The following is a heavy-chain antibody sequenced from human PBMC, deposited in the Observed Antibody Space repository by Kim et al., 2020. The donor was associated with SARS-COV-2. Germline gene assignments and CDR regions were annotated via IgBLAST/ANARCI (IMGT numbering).Heavy chain of an antibody. Sequence: SETLSLTCTVSGGSISSRSYYWGWIRQPPGKGLEWIGSFYYTGTTYYNPSLKSRVTISVDSSENQFSLKLTSVTAGDTAVYYCARPIAAAGTSFYYYGMGVWGQGTTVTVSS. D-gene: IGHD6-13*01. J-gene: IGHJ6*02. V-gene: IGHV4-39*01. CDR2: FYYTGTT. CDR3: ARPIAAAGTSFYYYGMGV. CDR1: GGSISSRSYY.